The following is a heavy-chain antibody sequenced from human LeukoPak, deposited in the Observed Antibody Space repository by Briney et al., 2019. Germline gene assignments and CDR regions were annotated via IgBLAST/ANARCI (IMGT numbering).Heavy chain of an antibody. V-gene: IGHV4-39*07. D-gene: IGHD5-18*01. CDR1: GDYIGRINYY. J-gene: IGHJ4*02. Sequence: SETLSLTCTISGDYIGRINYYWGWIRQPPGKGLEWIGSIYHSGSTYYNPSLKSRVTISVDTSKNQFSLKLSSVTAADTAVYYCARDRIQLWLRTSYYFDYWGQGTLVTVSS. CDR3: ARDRIQLWLRTSYYFDY. CDR2: IYHSGST.